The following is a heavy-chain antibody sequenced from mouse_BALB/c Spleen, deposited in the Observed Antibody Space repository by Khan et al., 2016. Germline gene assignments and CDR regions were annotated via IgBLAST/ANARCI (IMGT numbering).Heavy chain of an antibody. CDR3: ARGRYDYAMDY. J-gene: IGHJ4*01. Sequence: EVELVESGGGLVQPGGSLRLSCATSGFTFTDYYMSWVRQPPGKALEWLGFIRNKANGYTTEYSGSVKGRFTISRDNYQSILYLQMNTLRAEDSSTYYCARGRYDYAMDYWGQGTSVTVSS. D-gene: IGHD2-14*01. CDR1: GFTFTDYY. CDR2: IRNKANGYTT. V-gene: IGHV7-3*02.